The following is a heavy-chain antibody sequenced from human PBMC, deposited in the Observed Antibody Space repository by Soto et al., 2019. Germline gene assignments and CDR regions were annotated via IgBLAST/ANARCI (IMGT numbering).Heavy chain of an antibody. J-gene: IGHJ6*02. D-gene: IGHD2-2*01. V-gene: IGHV1-69*01. CDR1: GGTFSSYA. CDR2: IIPIFGTA. CDR3: AREVVPAAPTYYYGMDV. Sequence: SVKVSCKASGGTFSSYAISWVRQAPGQGLEWMGGIIPIFGTANYAQKFQGRVTITADESTSTAYMELSSLRSEDTAVYYCAREVVPAAPTYYYGMDVWGQGTTVTVSS.